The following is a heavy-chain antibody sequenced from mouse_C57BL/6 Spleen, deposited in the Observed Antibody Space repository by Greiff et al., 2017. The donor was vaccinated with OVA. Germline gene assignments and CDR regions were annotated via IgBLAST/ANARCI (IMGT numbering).Heavy chain of an antibody. CDR1: GYTFTDYN. J-gene: IGHJ3*01. CDR2: INPNNGGT. V-gene: IGHV1-18*01. CDR3: ASYSNSFAY. Sequence: EVQLQQSGPELVKPGASVKIPCKASGYTFTDYNMDWVKQSHGKSLEWIGDINPNNGGTIYNQKFKGKATLTVDKSSSTAYMELRSLTSEDTAVYYCASYSNSFAYWGQGTLVTVSA. D-gene: IGHD2-5*01.